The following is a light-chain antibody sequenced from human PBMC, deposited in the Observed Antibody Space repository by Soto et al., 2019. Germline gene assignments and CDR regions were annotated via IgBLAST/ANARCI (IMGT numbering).Light chain of an antibody. J-gene: IGLJ1*01. CDR3: AVWDDRLNGYV. V-gene: IGLV1-44*01. Sequence: QSVLTQPPSASGTPGQRVTISCSGSSSNIGSNTLHWYQHLPGAAPKLLIQSNDQRPSGFPDRFSGAQSGTSASLAISGLQSEEEADYYCAVWDDRLNGYVFGTGTKVTVL. CDR1: SSNIGSNT. CDR2: SND.